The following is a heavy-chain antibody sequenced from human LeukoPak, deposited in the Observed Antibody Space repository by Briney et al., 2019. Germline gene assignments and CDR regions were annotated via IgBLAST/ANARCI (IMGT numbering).Heavy chain of an antibody. CDR3: ARISKWELGYYFDY. Sequence: SSETLSLTCTVSGGSISSYYWNWIRQPAGKGLEWIGRIHTSGSTNYNPSLKSRVTMSVDTSKNQFSLKLSSVTAADTAVYYCARISKWELGYYFDYWGQGTLVTVSS. V-gene: IGHV4-4*07. J-gene: IGHJ4*02. CDR2: IHTSGST. D-gene: IGHD1-26*01. CDR1: GGSISSYY.